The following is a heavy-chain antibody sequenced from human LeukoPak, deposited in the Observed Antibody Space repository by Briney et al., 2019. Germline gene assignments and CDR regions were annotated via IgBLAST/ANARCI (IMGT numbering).Heavy chain of an antibody. D-gene: IGHD6-13*01. J-gene: IGHJ2*01. V-gene: IGHV3-21*01. CDR1: GFTFSNYS. CDR2: ISSSSSYI. CDR3: ARARRGGSSLGSWYFDL. Sequence: GGSLRLSCAASGFTFSNYSFNWVRQAPGKGLEWVSAISSSSSYIYYADSVKGRFTISRDNAKNSLYLQMNSLRAEDTAVYYCARARRGGSSLGSWYFDLWGRGTLVTVSS.